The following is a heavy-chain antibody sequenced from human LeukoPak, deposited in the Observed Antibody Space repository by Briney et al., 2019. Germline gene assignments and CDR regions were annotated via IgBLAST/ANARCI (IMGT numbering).Heavy chain of an antibody. D-gene: IGHD6-19*01. CDR1: GFTFSSYG. CDR2: ISYDGSNK. V-gene: IGHV3-30*03. Sequence: QPGRSLRLSCAASGFTFSSYGMHWVRQAPGQGLGWVAVISYDGSNKYYADSVKGRFTISRDNSKNTLYLQMNSLRAEDTAVYYCASVASYSSGWYYFDYWGQVTLVTVSS. J-gene: IGHJ4*02. CDR3: ASVASYSSGWYYFDY.